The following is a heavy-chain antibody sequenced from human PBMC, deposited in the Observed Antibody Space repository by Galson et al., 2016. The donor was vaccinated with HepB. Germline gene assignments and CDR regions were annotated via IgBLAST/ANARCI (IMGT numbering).Heavy chain of an antibody. J-gene: IGHJ4*02. CDR1: GFTFSSYA. D-gene: IGHD3-10*01. CDR3: AKEIAVGSFPYFDF. CDR2: ISGSGATT. Sequence: SLRLSCAASGFTFSSYAMNWVRQAPGKGLGWVSSISGSGATTNYADSVKGRFTTSRENSKNTLFLQMNNLRAEDTAVYYCAKEIAVGSFPYFDFWGQGTLVTVSS. V-gene: IGHV3-23*01.